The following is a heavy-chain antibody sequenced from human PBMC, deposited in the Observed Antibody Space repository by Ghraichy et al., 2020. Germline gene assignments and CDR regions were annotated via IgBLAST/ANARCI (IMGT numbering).Heavy chain of an antibody. CDR3: ARRSLYGSSSDVSYYYGMDV. CDR1: GGSISSYY. CDR2: IYYSGST. D-gene: IGHD6-6*01. Sequence: SETLSLTCTVSGGSISSYYWSWIRQPPGKGLEWIGYIYYSGSTNYNPSLKSRVTISVDTSKNQFSLKLSSVTAADTAVYYCARRSLYGSSSDVSYYYGMDVWGQGTTVTVSS. J-gene: IGHJ6*02. V-gene: IGHV4-59*08.